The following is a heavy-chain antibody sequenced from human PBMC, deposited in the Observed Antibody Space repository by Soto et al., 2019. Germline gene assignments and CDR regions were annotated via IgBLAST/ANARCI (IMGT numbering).Heavy chain of an antibody. J-gene: IGHJ6*02. CDR1: GFTFSSYA. Sequence: GSLRLSCAASGFTFSSYAISWVRQAPGKGLEWVSAISGSGGSTYYADSVKGRFTISRDNSKNTLYLQMNSLRAEDTAVYYCARGSSWYSAYYGMDVWGQGTLVTVSS. D-gene: IGHD6-13*01. V-gene: IGHV3-23*01. CDR3: ARGSSWYSAYYGMDV. CDR2: ISGSGGST.